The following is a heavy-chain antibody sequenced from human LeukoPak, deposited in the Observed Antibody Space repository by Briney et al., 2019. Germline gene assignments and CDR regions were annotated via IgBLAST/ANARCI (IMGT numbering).Heavy chain of an antibody. CDR1: GFTFSNYW. CDR3: ATYSGWSTRGAFDI. D-gene: IGHD6-19*01. J-gene: IGHJ3*02. Sequence: GGSLRLSCAASGFTFSNYWMSWVRQAPGKGLEWVANIKKDASEIYYVDSVRGRFTISRDNAKNSLYLQMNSLRVEDTAVYYCATYSGWSTRGAFDIWGQGTMVTVSS. V-gene: IGHV3-7*01. CDR2: IKKDASEI.